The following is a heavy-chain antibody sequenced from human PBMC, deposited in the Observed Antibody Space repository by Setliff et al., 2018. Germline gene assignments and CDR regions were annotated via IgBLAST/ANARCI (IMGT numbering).Heavy chain of an antibody. CDR3: ARVGRALYYYYMDV. Sequence: SETLSLTCSVSGGAVSGDYWTWIRQPPGKGLEYIGYINYSGSTNDNPSLKSRVTISGDTSKNQVSLRLSSVTAADTAVYYCARVGRALYYYYMDVWGKGTTVTVSS. J-gene: IGHJ6*03. CDR2: INYSGST. CDR1: GGAVSGDY. D-gene: IGHD3-16*01. V-gene: IGHV4-59*02.